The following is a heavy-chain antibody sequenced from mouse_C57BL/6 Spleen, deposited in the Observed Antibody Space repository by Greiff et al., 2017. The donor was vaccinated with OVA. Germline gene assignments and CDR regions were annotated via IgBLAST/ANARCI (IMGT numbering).Heavy chain of an antibody. J-gene: IGHJ4*01. V-gene: IGHV5-17*01. CDR3: ARRTYYGSSYGYYAMDY. CDR2: ISSGSSTI. Sequence: EVQRVESGGGLVKPGGSLKLSCAASGFTFSDYGMHWVRQAPEKGLEWVAYISSGSSTIYYADTVKGRFTISRDNAKNTLFLQMTSLRSEDTAMYYCARRTYYGSSYGYYAMDYWGQGTSVTVSS. D-gene: IGHD1-1*01. CDR1: GFTFSDYG.